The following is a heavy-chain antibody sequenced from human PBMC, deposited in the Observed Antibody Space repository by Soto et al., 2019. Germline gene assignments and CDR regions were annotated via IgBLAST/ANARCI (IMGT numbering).Heavy chain of an antibody. CDR1: GYTLTELS. Sequence: ASEKVSCKVSGYTLTELSMHWVRQAPGKGLEWMGGFDPEDGETIYAQKFQGRVTMTEDTSTDTAYMELSSLRSEDTAVYYCATSNYYDSSGYLPGGPYYYGMDVWGQGTTVTVSS. CDR3: ATSNYYDSSGYLPGGPYYYGMDV. V-gene: IGHV1-24*01. CDR2: FDPEDGET. J-gene: IGHJ6*02. D-gene: IGHD3-22*01.